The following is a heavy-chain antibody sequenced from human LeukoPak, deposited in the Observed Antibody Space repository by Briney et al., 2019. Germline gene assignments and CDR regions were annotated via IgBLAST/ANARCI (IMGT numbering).Heavy chain of an antibody. V-gene: IGHV4-59*08. Sequence: SETLSLACTVSGGSISSYYWSWIRQPPGKGLEWIGYIYYSGSTNYNPSLKSRVTISVDTSKNQFSLRLTSVTATDTAVYYCARRITGLNGFDYWGQGTLVTVSS. D-gene: IGHD1-20*01. J-gene: IGHJ4*02. CDR2: IYYSGST. CDR3: ARRITGLNGFDY. CDR1: GGSISSYY.